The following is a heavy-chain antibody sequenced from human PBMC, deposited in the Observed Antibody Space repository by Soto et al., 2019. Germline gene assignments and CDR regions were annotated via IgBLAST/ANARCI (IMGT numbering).Heavy chain of an antibody. CDR1: GFTFSSYS. D-gene: IGHD3-16*02. J-gene: IGHJ3*02. V-gene: IGHV3-21*01. CDR3: ARDGDYVWGSYRWSDAFDI. CDR2: ISSSSSYI. Sequence: EVQLVESGGGLVKPGGSLRLSCAASGFTFSSYSMNWVRQAPGKGLEWVSSISSSSSYIYYADSVKGRFTISRDNAKNSLYLQMSRLGAEDTAVYYCARDGDYVWGSYRWSDAFDIWGQGTMVTVSS.